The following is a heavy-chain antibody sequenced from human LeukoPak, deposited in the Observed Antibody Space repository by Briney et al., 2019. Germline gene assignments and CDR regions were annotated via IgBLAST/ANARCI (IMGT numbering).Heavy chain of an antibody. D-gene: IGHD3-16*02. CDR2: ISSSSSYI. CDR1: GFTFSSYS. J-gene: IGHJ4*02. Sequence: PGGSLRLSCAASGFTFSSYSMTWVRQAPGKGLEWVSSISSSSSYIYYADSVKGRFTISRDNAKNSLYLQMNSLRAEDTAVYYCARDVMITFGGVIVSGYFDYWGQGTLVTVSS. CDR3: ARDVMITFGGVIVSGYFDY. V-gene: IGHV3-21*01.